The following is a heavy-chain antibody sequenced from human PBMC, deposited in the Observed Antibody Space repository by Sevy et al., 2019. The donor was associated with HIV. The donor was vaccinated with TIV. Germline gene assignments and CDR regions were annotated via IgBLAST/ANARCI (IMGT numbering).Heavy chain of an antibody. Sequence: ASVKVSCKASGYTFTGYYMHWVRQAPGQGLEWMGWINPNSGGTNYAQKFQGWVTMTRDTSISTAYMELSRLRSDDTAVYYCAREGGSWYLGYYYYGMDVWGQGTTVTVSS. CDR2: INPNSGGT. V-gene: IGHV1-2*04. CDR3: AREGGSWYLGYYYYGMDV. CDR1: GYTFTGYY. D-gene: IGHD6-13*01. J-gene: IGHJ6*02.